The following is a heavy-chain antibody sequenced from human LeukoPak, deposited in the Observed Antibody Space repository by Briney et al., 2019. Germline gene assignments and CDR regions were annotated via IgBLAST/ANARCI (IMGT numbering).Heavy chain of an antibody. D-gene: IGHD2-2*01. J-gene: IGHJ5*02. V-gene: IGHV4-39*07. CDR3: ARRYCSSTSCYSVWFDP. CDR1: GGSINSSSYY. CDR2: INHSGST. Sequence: SETLSLTCTVSGGSINSSSYYWSWIRQPPGKGLEWIGEINHSGSTNYNPSLKSRVTISVDTSKNQFSPKLSSVTAADTAVYYCARRYCSSTSCYSVWFDPWGQGTLVTVSS.